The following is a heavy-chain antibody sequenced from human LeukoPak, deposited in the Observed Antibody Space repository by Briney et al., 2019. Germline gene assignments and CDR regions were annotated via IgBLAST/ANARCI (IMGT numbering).Heavy chain of an antibody. Sequence: GGSLRLSCAASGFTFSDYYMSWIRQAPGKGLEWVSFISGGDQTISYADSVKGRFTISRDNAKNSLYLQMNSLRAEDTAVYYCARASGVAAAGTYYYYYGMDVWGQGTTVTVSS. CDR3: ARASGVAAAGTYYYYYGMDV. D-gene: IGHD6-13*01. CDR1: GFTFSDYY. V-gene: IGHV3-11*04. J-gene: IGHJ6*02. CDR2: ISGGDQTI.